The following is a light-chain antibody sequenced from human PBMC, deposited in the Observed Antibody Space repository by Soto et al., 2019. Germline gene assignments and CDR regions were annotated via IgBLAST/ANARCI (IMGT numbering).Light chain of an antibody. CDR3: QHYNHWLWT. CDR1: QSVSIN. J-gene: IGKJ1*01. CDR2: GAS. Sequence: IVMTQSPATLSVSPGESATLSCRASQSVSINLAWYQKKPGQAPRLLIYGASTRATGIPARFSGSGSGTEFTLTISSLQSEDFAVYYCQHYNHWLWTFGQGTTVEIK. V-gene: IGKV3-15*01.